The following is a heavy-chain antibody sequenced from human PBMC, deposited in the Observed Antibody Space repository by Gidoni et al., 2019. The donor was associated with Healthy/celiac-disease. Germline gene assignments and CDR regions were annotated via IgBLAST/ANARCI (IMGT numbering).Heavy chain of an antibody. D-gene: IGHD1-26*01. CDR1: GDSVSSNSAA. CDR3: ARSEWELLRGSFGGRYWYFDL. V-gene: IGHV6-1*01. CDR2: TYYRSKWYN. J-gene: IGHJ2*01. Sequence: QVQLQQSGPGLVKPSQTLSLTCAISGDSVSSNSAAWNWTRQSPSRGLEWLGRTYYRSKWYNDYAVAVKSRITINPDTSKNQFSLQLNSVTPEDTAVYYCARSEWELLRGSFGGRYWYFDLWGRGTLVTVSS.